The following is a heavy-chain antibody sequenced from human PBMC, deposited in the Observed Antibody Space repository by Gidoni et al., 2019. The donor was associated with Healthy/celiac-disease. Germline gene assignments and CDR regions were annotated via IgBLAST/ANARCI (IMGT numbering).Heavy chain of an antibody. Sequence: EVQLVESGGGLIQPGGSLRLSCAASGFTVSSNYMSWVRQAPGKGLEWVSVISSGGSTYYADSVKGRFTISRDNSKNTLYLQMNSLRAEDTAVYYCAREEIAAAGTLYYYYYMDVWGKGTTVTVSS. V-gene: IGHV3-53*01. CDR3: AREEIAAAGTLYYYYYMDV. J-gene: IGHJ6*03. D-gene: IGHD6-13*01. CDR2: ISSGGST. CDR1: GFTVSSNY.